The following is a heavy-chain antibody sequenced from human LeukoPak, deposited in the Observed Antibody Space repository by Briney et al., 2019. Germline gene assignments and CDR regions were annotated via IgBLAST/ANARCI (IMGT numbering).Heavy chain of an antibody. D-gene: IGHD3-10*01. J-gene: IGHJ4*02. CDR3: ARGMRSVVRDRSSKYYFDY. V-gene: IGHV4-34*01. Sequence: SETLSLTCAVYGGSFSGYYWSWIRQPPGKGLEWIGEINHSGSTNYNPSLKSRVPISVDTSKNQFSLKLSSVTAADTAVYYCARGMRSVVRDRSSKYYFDYWGQGTLVTVSS. CDR1: GGSFSGYY. CDR2: INHSGST.